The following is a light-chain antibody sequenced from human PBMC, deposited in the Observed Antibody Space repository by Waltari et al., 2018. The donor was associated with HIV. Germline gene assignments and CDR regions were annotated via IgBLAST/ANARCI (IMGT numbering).Light chain of an antibody. Sequence: QSVLTQPPSASGTLGQSVTISCPGSSSNVGSKPVYWFQQVSGTAPKLLIYRDYRRRTGSPDRFPGSKCGAAASLTISGRRSEDEADYYCVAWDDSLSGYVFGTGTKVSVL. V-gene: IGLV1-47*01. J-gene: IGLJ1*01. CDR1: SSNVGSKP. CDR2: RDY. CDR3: VAWDDSLSGYV.